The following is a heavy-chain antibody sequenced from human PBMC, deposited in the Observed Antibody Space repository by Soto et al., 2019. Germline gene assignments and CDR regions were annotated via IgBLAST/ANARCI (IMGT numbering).Heavy chain of an antibody. J-gene: IGHJ4*02. CDR2: ISYDGSSK. V-gene: IGHV3-30*18. CDR1: GFSFSNYG. CDR3: SKDRRGGRAVLDS. D-gene: IGHD2-8*01. Sequence: PGGSLRLSCAASGFSFSNYGMHWVRQAPGKGLEWVAVISYDGSSKYHAGSVKGRFTISRDNSKNTLHLQMNSLRAEDTAVYYCSKDRRGGRAVLDSWGQGTPVTVSS.